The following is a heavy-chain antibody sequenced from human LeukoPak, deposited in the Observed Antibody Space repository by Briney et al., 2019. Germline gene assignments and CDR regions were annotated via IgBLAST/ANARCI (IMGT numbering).Heavy chain of an antibody. J-gene: IGHJ4*02. D-gene: IGHD6-6*01. Sequence: GGSLRLSCAASGFTFSSYWMSWVRQAPGKGLEWVSYISSSGSTIYYADSVKGRFTISRDNAKNSLYLQMNSLRAEDTAVYYCARDLNSSSSPSDYWGQGTLVTVSS. V-gene: IGHV3-48*04. CDR3: ARDLNSSSSPSDY. CDR2: ISSSGSTI. CDR1: GFTFSSYW.